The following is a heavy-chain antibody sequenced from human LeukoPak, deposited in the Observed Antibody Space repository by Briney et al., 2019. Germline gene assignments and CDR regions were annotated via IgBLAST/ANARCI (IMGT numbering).Heavy chain of an antibody. CDR3: ARDFWAAAGMVFDP. V-gene: IGHV3-7*03. CDR2: IKEDGSEK. CDR1: GFTFSNYW. Sequence: GGSLRLSCAASGFTFSNYWMSWVRQAPGKGLEWVANIKEDGSEKYYVDSVKGRFTISRDNAKNSLSLQVNSLSAEDTAVYYCARDFWAAAGMVFDPWGQGTLVTVSS. J-gene: IGHJ5*02. D-gene: IGHD6-13*01.